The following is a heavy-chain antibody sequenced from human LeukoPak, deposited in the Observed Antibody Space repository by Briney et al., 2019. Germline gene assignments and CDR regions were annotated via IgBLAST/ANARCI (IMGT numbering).Heavy chain of an antibody. CDR3: AGASSDGVIIDATSFDL. J-gene: IGHJ4*02. CDR1: GLSVSSNY. CDR2: IYRGGAR. Sequence: PGGSLRLSCAASGLSVSSNYMSWVRQAPGKGLEWLSVIYRGGARYYSDSVKGRFTISRDSSNNAWHLQLHNLRVEDTAVYYCAGASSDGVIIDATSFDLWGQGTLVIVSS. D-gene: IGHD2-15*01. V-gene: IGHV3-66*01.